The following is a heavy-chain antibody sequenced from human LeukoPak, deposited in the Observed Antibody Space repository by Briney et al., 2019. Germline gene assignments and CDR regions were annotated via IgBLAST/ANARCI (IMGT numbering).Heavy chain of an antibody. D-gene: IGHD1-26*01. Sequence: GGSPRLSCAASGFTFSSYSMNWVRQAPGKGLEWVSSISSSSVYIYYADSVKGRFTISRDNAKNSLYLQMNSLRAEDTAVYYCARGRIVGATDYWGQGTLFSPSS. CDR1: GFTFSSYS. V-gene: IGHV3-21*01. CDR2: ISSSSVYI. CDR3: ARGRIVGATDY. J-gene: IGHJ4*02.